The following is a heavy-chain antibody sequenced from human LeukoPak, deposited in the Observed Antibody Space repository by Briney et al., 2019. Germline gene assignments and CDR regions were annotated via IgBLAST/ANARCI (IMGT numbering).Heavy chain of an antibody. CDR1: GGSITSSNW. J-gene: IGHJ5*02. CDR2: IYYTGNT. Sequence: SSETLSLTCAVSGGSITSSNWWSWVRQPPGKGLEWIGEIYYTGNTNYNPSLKSRVTISVDKSNNQFSLNLSSVTAADTAVYYCAKSNAWDWFDPWGQGTLVTVSS. D-gene: IGHD4-11*01. V-gene: IGHV4-4*02. CDR3: AKSNAWDWFDP.